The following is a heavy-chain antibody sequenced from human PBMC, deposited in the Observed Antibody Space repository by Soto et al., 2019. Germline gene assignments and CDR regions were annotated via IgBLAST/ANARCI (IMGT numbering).Heavy chain of an antibody. CDR1: GGSISGSSYY. Sequence: QLQLQASGPGLVKPSETLSLTCTVSGGSISGSSYYWGWIRQPPGKGLEWIGSISDSESTYYNLSFKSRITMSVDTSKNQFSLKLSSVSAADTAVYYCARQNPLNWFDPWGQGTLVTVSS. V-gene: IGHV4-39*01. J-gene: IGHJ5*02. CDR3: ARQNPLNWFDP. CDR2: ISDSEST.